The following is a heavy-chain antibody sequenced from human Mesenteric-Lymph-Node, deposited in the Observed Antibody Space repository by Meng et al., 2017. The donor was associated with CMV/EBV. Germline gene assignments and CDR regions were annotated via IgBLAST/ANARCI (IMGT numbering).Heavy chain of an antibody. Sequence: ASAKVSCKASGYTFASYYLHWVRQAPGQGLEWRGIINPSGGSTTYAQKFQGRVSMTRDMSTTTVYMEVSSMRSEDTAVYYSAKNGYNYYYYYGMDVWGQGTTVTVSS. CDR1: GYTFASYY. CDR3: AKNGYNYYYYYGMDV. V-gene: IGHV1-46*03. J-gene: IGHJ6*02. D-gene: IGHD5-24*01. CDR2: INPSGGST.